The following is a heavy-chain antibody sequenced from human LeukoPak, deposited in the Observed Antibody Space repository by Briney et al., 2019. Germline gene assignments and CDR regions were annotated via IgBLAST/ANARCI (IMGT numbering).Heavy chain of an antibody. D-gene: IGHD2-2*01. CDR3: ARYCSDTTCRNWYFDL. Sequence: GASVKVSCKASGYTFTDSYMHWVRQAPGQGLEWMGWINPNSGDTSYAQKFQGRVTMTRDTSISTAYVELNRLTSDDTAVYYCARYCSDTTCRNWYFDLWGRGTLVTVSS. CDR2: INPNSGDT. CDR1: GYTFTDSY. V-gene: IGHV1-2*02. J-gene: IGHJ2*01.